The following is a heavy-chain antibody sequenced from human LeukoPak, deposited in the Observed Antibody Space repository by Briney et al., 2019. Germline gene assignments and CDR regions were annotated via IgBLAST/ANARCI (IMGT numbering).Heavy chain of an antibody. J-gene: IGHJ4*02. Sequence: GGSLRLSCAASGFTFDDYAMHWVRQAPGKGLEWVSLISWDGGSTYYADSVKGRFTISRDNSKNSLYLQMNSLRAEDTALYYCAKGQLYYDILTGAFDFDYWGQGTLVTVSS. CDR3: AKGQLYYDILTGAFDFDY. V-gene: IGHV3-43D*03. CDR1: GFTFDDYA. D-gene: IGHD3-9*01. CDR2: ISWDGGST.